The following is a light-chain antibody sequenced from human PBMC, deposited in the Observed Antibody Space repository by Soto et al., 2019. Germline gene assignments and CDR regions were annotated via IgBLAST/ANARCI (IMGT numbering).Light chain of an antibody. CDR1: QTISSW. J-gene: IGKJ2*01. V-gene: IGKV1-5*01. Sequence: DIQMTQSPSTLSASVGDRVTITCRASQTISSWLAWYQQKPGKAPKLLIYDASSLESGVPSRFSGSGSGTEFTLTISSLQPDDFATYYCQQYKTSSTFGHGTTLEIK. CDR3: QQYKTSST. CDR2: DAS.